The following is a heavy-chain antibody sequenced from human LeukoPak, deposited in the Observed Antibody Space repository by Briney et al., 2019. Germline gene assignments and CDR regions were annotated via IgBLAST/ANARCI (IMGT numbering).Heavy chain of an antibody. CDR3: ARGGHGYAFDI. Sequence: SETLSLTCTVAGGSISTGDYYWSWIRQPPGKGLEWIGYIYYSGSTYYNPSLKSRVTISVDTSKNQFSLKLSSVTAADTAVYYCARGGHGYAFDIWGQGTMVTVSS. CDR2: IYYSGST. V-gene: IGHV4-30-4*08. J-gene: IGHJ3*02. CDR1: GGSISTGDYY.